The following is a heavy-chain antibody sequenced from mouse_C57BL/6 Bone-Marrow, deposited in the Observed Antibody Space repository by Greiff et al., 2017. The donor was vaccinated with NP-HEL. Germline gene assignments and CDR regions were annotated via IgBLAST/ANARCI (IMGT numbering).Heavy chain of an antibody. CDR1: GYSITSGYY. J-gene: IGHJ4*01. D-gene: IGHD4-1*01. CDR3: ARGGGNWASMDY. V-gene: IGHV3-6*01. Sequence: VQLKESGPGLVKPSQSLSLTCSVTGYSITSGYYWNWIRQFPGNKLEWMGYISYDGSNNYNPSLKNRISITRDTSKNQFFLKLNSVTTEDTATYYCARGGGNWASMDYWGQGTSVTVSS. CDR2: ISYDGSN.